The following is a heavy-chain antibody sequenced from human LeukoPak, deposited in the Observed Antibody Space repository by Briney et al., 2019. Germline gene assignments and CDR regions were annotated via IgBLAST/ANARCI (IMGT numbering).Heavy chain of an antibody. D-gene: IGHD2-2*01. J-gene: IGHJ4*02. CDR2: INWSGGST. V-gene: IGHV3-20*04. Sequence: GGSLRLSCTASGFAFDEHGMSWVRHVPGKGLEWVSGINWSGGSTGYADPLRGRFTISRDNAKNSLYLQMDSLRAEDTALYYCARAPITSPFYFDYWGQGTLVTVSS. CDR3: ARAPITSPFYFDY. CDR1: GFAFDEHG.